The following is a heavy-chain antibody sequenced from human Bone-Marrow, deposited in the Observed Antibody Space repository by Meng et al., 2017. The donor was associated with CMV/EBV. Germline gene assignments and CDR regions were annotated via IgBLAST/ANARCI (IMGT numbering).Heavy chain of an antibody. CDR2: INHSGST. D-gene: IGHD2-2*01. Sequence: SETLSLTCAVYGGSFSGYYWSWIRQPPGKGLEWIGEINHSGSTNYNPSLKSRVTISVDTSKNQFSLKLSSVTAADTAVYYCAREWKLVVPAANGFDIWGQGTMVTVSS. CDR1: GGSFSGYY. J-gene: IGHJ3*02. CDR3: AREWKLVVPAANGFDI. V-gene: IGHV4-34*01.